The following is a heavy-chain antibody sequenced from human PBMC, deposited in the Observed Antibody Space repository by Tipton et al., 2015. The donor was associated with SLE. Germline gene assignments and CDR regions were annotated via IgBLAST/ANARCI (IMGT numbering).Heavy chain of an antibody. D-gene: IGHD4-17*01. CDR2: IHYSGST. Sequence: TLSLTCVLSGGSISSNNYYWAWVRQPPGKGLEWIGTIHYSGSTNSNPSLKSRVTISVDKSKNQFSLKLSSVTVADTAVYYCAKDYNXDNADYNWGQGTLVIVSS. CDR1: GGSISSNNYY. CDR3: AKDYNXDNADYN. J-gene: IGHJ4*02. V-gene: IGHV4-39*07.